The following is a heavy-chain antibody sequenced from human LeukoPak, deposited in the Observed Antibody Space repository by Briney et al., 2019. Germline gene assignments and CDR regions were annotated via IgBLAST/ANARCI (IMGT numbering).Heavy chain of an antibody. CDR2: ISYSGYT. V-gene: IGHV4-59*01. CDR1: GGSIRSYY. J-gene: IGHJ4*02. Sequence: SATLSLTCTVSGGSIRSYYWSWIRPAPGKGLAWIGFISYSGYTSYSPSLKRRVAISVDTSKSQLSLRLSSMTAADTAIYYCARGRNDNGGMFFDSWAQGTLVTVSS. CDR3: ARGRNDNGGMFFDS. D-gene: IGHD4-23*01.